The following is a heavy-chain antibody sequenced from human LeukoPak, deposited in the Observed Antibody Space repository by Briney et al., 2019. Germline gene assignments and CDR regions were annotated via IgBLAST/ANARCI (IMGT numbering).Heavy chain of an antibody. D-gene: IGHD3-22*01. CDR1: GLTFNTYW. V-gene: IGHV3-74*01. J-gene: IGHJ3*02. CDR3: ARDRGYDSSGYYDAFDI. Sequence: GGSLRLSCVASGLTFNTYWMHWVRQVPGKGLVWVSRINGDGSGTNYADSVKGRFTISRDNAHNTLYLQMNSLRAEDTAVYYCARDRGYDSSGYYDAFDIWGQGTMVTVSS. CDR2: INGDGSGT.